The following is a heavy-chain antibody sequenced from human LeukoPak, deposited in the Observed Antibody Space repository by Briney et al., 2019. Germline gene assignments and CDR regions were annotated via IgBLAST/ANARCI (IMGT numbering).Heavy chain of an antibody. CDR1: GFTFSSYA. CDR2: IAYDGSNK. CDR3: ARGGAQSPPYYDFWSGHFDY. D-gene: IGHD3-3*01. Sequence: SGGSLRLSCAASGFTFSSYAMHWVRQAPGKGLEWVAVIAYDGSNKYYADSVKGRFTISRDNSKNTLYLQMNSLRAEDTAVYYCARGGAQSPPYYDFWSGHFDYWGQGTLVIVSS. V-gene: IGHV3-30*04. J-gene: IGHJ4*02.